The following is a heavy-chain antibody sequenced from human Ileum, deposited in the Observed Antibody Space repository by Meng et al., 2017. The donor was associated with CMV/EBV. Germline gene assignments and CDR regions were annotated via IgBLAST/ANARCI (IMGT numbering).Heavy chain of an antibody. J-gene: IGHJ4*02. D-gene: IGHD3-10*01. CDR1: GASFNNDNDY. V-gene: IGHV4-39*07. CDR3: AKDLPRGPSDY. Sequence: QLQLQQSGPGLVKPSETLSLICTVSGASFNNDNDYGAWIRQSPGKGLEWIGSVHNNGGTYHNPSLRSRVTISVDTSKHQFSLRMNSVTAADTAIYYCAKDLPRGPSDYWSQGTLVTVSS. CDR2: VHNNGGT.